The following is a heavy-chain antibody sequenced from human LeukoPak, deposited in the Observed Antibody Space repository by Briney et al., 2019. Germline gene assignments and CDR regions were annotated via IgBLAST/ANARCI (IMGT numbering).Heavy chain of an antibody. D-gene: IGHD4-11*01. CDR3: ARGHFTVTPEPVY. Sequence: SETLSLTCAVYGGSFSGYYWSWIRQPPGKGLEWIGEINHSGSTNYNPSLKSRVTISVDTSKNQFSLKLSSVTAADTALYYCARGHFTVTPEPVYWGQGTLVTVSS. V-gene: IGHV4-34*01. CDR1: GGSFSGYY. J-gene: IGHJ4*02. CDR2: INHSGST.